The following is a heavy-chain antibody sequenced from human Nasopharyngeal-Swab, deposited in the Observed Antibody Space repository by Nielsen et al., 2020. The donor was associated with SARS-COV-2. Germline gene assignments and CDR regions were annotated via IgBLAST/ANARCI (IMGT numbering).Heavy chain of an antibody. V-gene: IGHV3-21*06. D-gene: IGHD2-21*01. J-gene: IGHJ6*02. Sequence: GESLKTSWAASGFTFSNYSMNWVRQAPGKGLEGGSSISGSGSYIYHADSMKGRFTISRDHPKNSVHLQMNSLGAEDTAVYFCARGLSIPNRLGPGYYYYGMDVWGQGTTVTVSS. CDR1: GFTFSNYS. CDR2: ISGSGSYI. CDR3: ARGLSIPNRLGPGYYYYGMDV.